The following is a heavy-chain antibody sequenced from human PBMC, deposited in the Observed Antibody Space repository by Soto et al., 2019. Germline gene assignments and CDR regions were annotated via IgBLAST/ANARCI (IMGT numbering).Heavy chain of an antibody. D-gene: IGHD4-17*01. CDR1: GGTFSSYA. CDR3: ARDSPDYGDSYYYGMDV. V-gene: IGHV1-69*12. CDR2: IIPIFGTA. J-gene: IGHJ6*02. Sequence: QVQLVQSGAEVKKPGSSVKVSCKASGGTFSSYAISWVRQAPGQGLEWMGGIIPIFGTANYAQKFQGRVTITADESTSTAYMELSSLRSEDTAVYYCARDSPDYGDSYYYGMDVWGQGTTVTVSS.